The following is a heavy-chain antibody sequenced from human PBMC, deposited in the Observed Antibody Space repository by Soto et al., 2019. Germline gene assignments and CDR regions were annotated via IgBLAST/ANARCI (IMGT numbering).Heavy chain of an antibody. D-gene: IGHD4-17*01. CDR2: IIPIFGTA. CDR3: AKPGPTTLYGDNYYYYGMDV. J-gene: IGHJ6*02. Sequence: ASVKVSCKASGGTFSSYAISWVRQAPGQGLEWMGGIIPIFGTANYAQKFQGRVTITADESTSTAYMELSSLRSEDTAVYYCAKPGPTTLYGDNYYYYGMDVWGQGTTVTVSS. V-gene: IGHV1-69*13. CDR1: GGTFSSYA.